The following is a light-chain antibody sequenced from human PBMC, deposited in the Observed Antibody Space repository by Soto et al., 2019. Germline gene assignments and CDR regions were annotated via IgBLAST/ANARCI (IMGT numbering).Light chain of an antibody. CDR2: DVS. J-gene: IGLJ1*01. CDR1: SSDVGGYDY. Sequence: QSALTQPRSVSGSPGQSVTISCAGTSSDVGGYDYVSWYQHHPGKAPKLMIYDVSKRPSGVPDRFSGSKSDNTASLTISGLQAEDDADYDCCSYGGSYTYVLGTGTKVTXL. CDR3: CSYGGSYTYV. V-gene: IGLV2-11*01.